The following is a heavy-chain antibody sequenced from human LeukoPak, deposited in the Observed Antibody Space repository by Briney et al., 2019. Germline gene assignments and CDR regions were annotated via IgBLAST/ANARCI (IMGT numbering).Heavy chain of an antibody. V-gene: IGHV4-34*01. Sequence: SETLSLTCAVYGGSFSGYYWSWIRQPPGKGLEWIGEINHSGSTNYSPSLKSRVTIPVDTSKNQFSLKLSSVTAADTAVYYCARGSRSSRRSDYYGMDVWGQGTTVTVSS. CDR2: INHSGST. CDR1: GGSFSGYY. CDR3: ARGSRSSRRSDYYGMDV. D-gene: IGHD2-2*01. J-gene: IGHJ6*02.